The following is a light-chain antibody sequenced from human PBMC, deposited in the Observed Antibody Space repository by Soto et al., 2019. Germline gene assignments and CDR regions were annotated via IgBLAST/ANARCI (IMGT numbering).Light chain of an antibody. CDR2: AAS. V-gene: IGKV1-6*01. Sequence: AVQMTQSPSSLSASVGDRVTITCRASQGIRNDLGWYQQKPGKAPKLLIYAASSLQSGVPSRFSGSGSGTDFTLTISSLQPEDFATYYCLQDYNYPTFGPGTKVDIK. CDR1: QGIRND. J-gene: IGKJ3*01. CDR3: LQDYNYPT.